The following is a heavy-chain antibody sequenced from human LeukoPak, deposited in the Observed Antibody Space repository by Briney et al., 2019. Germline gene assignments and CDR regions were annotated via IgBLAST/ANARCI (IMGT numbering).Heavy chain of an antibody. CDR3: ARGHCSGGTCYGDY. CDR1: GYTFTDYS. V-gene: IGHV1-46*01. Sequence: ASVKVSCKSSGYTFTDYSIHWVRQAPGQGLEWMGIINPSGGTTSYAQKFQGRVTMTGDTSTSTVYMDLSSLRSEDTAVYYCARGHCSGGTCYGDYWGQGTLVTVSS. J-gene: IGHJ4*02. D-gene: IGHD2-15*01. CDR2: INPSGGTT.